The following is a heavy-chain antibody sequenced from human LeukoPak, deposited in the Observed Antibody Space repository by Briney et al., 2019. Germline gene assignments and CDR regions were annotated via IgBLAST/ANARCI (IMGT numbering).Heavy chain of an antibody. CDR3: ARDGSDRDLDLPHC. J-gene: IGHJ4*02. CDR1: GGTFSSYA. D-gene: IGHD2-2*03. V-gene: IGHV1-69*05. Sequence: SVQVSCKASGGTFSSYAISWVRQAPGQGLEWMGGIIPIFGTANYAQKFQGRVTITTDESTDPAYMELRSLKSEDPAVDYLARDGSDRDLDLPHCRGQAALVTVSS. CDR2: IIPIFGTA.